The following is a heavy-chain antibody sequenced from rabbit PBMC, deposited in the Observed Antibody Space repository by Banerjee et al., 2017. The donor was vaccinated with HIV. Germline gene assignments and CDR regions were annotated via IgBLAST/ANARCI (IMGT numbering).Heavy chain of an antibody. CDR2: INAGNGNYT. D-gene: IGHD6-1*01. J-gene: IGHJ5*01. Sequence: QEQLEESGGDLVKPEGSLTLTCTASGFSFSGNYWICWVHQAPVTGLEWTACINAGNGNYTCYASWAKGRFTISKTSSTTVTLQMTSLTAADTATYFCARDWGAYAGHGYATGWLDLWGPGTLVTVS. CDR1: GFSFSGNYW. CDR3: ARDWGAYAGHGYATGWLDL. V-gene: IGHV1S45*01.